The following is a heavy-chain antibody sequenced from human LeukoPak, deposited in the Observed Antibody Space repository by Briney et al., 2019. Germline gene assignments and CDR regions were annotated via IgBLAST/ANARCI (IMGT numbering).Heavy chain of an antibody. CDR1: GFNFNGHG. V-gene: IGHV3-48*01. J-gene: IGHJ4*02. CDR3: ARVRGPTVTTMYFDY. Sequence: GGSLRLSCAASGFNFNGHGMIWVRQAPRKGLEWISYISPGSTTINSADSVKDRFTTSRDKAKSSVFLQMNSLRAEDTAVYYCARVRGPTVTTMYFDYRGQGTLVTVPP. CDR2: ISPGSTTI. D-gene: IGHD4-17*01.